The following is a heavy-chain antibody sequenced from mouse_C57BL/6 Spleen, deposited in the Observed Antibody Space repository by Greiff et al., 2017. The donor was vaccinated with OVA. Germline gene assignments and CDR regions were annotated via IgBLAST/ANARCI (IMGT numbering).Heavy chain of an antibody. J-gene: IGHJ2*01. CDR1: GYTFTSYW. D-gene: IGHD1-1*01. V-gene: IGHV1-64*01. CDR2: IHPNSGST. Sequence: VQLQQPGAELVKPGASVKLSCKASGYTFTSYWMHWVKQRPGQGLEWIGMIHPNSGSTNYKEKFKSKATLTVDKSSSTAYMQLSSLTSEDSAVYYCARGDGYYGDYWGQGTTLTVSS. CDR3: ARGDGYYGDY.